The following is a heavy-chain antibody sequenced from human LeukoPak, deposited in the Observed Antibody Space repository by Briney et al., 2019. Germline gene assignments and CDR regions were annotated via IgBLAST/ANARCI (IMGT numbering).Heavy chain of an antibody. J-gene: IGHJ4*02. Sequence: SETLSLTCTVSGGSISSYYWSWIRQPPGKGLEWIGYIYYSGSTNCNPSLKSRVTISVDTSKNQFSLKPSSVTAADTAVYYCARGGLYYYDSSGYSGPYYFDYWGQGTLVTVSS. CDR2: IYYSGST. D-gene: IGHD3-22*01. CDR1: GGSISSYY. V-gene: IGHV4-59*01. CDR3: ARGGLYYYDSSGYSGPYYFDY.